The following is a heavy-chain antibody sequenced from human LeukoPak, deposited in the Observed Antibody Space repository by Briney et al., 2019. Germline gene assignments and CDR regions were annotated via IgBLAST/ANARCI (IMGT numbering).Heavy chain of an antibody. J-gene: IGHJ4*02. CDR2: IIPIFGTA. Sequence: SVKVSCKASGGTFSSYAISWVRQAPGQGLEWMGGIIPIFGTANYAQKFQGRVTMTTDTSTSTAYMELRSLRSDDTAVYYCARDVIAYFDYWGQGTLVTVSS. V-gene: IGHV1-69*05. D-gene: IGHD6-13*01. CDR3: ARDVIAYFDY. CDR1: GGTFSSYA.